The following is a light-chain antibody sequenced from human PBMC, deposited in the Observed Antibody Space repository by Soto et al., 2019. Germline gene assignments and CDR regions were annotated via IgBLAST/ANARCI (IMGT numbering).Light chain of an antibody. CDR1: QNIGAY. J-gene: IGKJ1*01. CDR3: QQSYSSPWT. Sequence: DVQMTQSPSSQSASVGDRITMTCRASQNIGAYLNWYQHKPGRAPRFLIYSVSTLQSWVPSRFNGSGSGTDFTLTISSLQPEDFASYYCQQSYSSPWTFGQGTKVDIK. CDR2: SVS. V-gene: IGKV1-39*01.